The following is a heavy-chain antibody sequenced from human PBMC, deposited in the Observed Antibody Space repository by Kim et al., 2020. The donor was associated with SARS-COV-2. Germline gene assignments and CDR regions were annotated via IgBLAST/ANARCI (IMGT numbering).Heavy chain of an antibody. Sequence: GGSLRLSCAASGFTFDDYAMHWVRQAPGKGLEWVSGISWNSGSIGYADSVKGRFTISRDNAKNSLYLQMNSLRAEDTALYYCAKVIRWGYYGMEVWGQGTTVTVSS. CDR2: ISWNSGSI. J-gene: IGHJ6*02. CDR3: AKVIRWGYYGMEV. D-gene: IGHD3-16*01. CDR1: GFTFDDYA. V-gene: IGHV3-9*01.